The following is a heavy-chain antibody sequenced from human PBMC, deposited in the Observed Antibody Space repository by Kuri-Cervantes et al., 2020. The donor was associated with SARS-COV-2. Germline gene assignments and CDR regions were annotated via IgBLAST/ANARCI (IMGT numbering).Heavy chain of an antibody. J-gene: IGHJ6*03. Sequence: LSLTCGASGFSLTNYAIHWVRQAPGKGLEWVSVIWYDGKNEYYAGSVKGRFHISRDTSKNTVSLHMNSLRAEDTAMYYCAMGAANSYMDVWGRGTTVTVSS. CDR1: GFSLTNYA. CDR2: IWYDGKNE. D-gene: IGHD3-16*01. CDR3: AMGAANSYMDV. V-gene: IGHV3-33*08.